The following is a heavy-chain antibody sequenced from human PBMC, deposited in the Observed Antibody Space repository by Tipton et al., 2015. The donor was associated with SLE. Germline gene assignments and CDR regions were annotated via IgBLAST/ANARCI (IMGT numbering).Heavy chain of an antibody. V-gene: IGHV1-18*01. CDR2: ISAYNGDT. CDR3: ASSQWESTRPDSLDY. D-gene: IGHD6-6*01. J-gene: IGHJ4*02. Sequence: QVQLVQSGAEVKKPGASVKISCKSSGYTITSYGISWVRQAPGQGLEWMGWISAYNGDTKYTQKFQGRVTMTTDRSTRTAYMEVRRLTSDDTAVYYCASSQWESTRPDSLDYWGQGTLVTASS. CDR1: GYTITSYG.